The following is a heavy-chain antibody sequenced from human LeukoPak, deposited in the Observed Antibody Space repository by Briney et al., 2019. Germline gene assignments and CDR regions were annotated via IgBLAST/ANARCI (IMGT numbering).Heavy chain of an antibody. CDR1: GFTFSSYA. CDR3: AKHSGGSCYSAFDY. CDR2: ISGSGGST. J-gene: IGHJ4*02. Sequence: GGSLRLSCAASGFTFSSYAMSWLRQAPGKGLEWVLAISGSGGSTYYADSVKGRFTISRDNSKNTLYLQMNSLRAEDTAVYYCAKHSGGSCYSAFDYWGQGTLVTVSS. V-gene: IGHV3-23*01. D-gene: IGHD2-15*01.